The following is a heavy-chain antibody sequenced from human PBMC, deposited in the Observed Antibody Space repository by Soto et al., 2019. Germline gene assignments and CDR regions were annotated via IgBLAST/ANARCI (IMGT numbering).Heavy chain of an antibody. CDR3: TTDLPTLIPQVDS. CDR2: ISSDSSNT. V-gene: IGHV3-48*04. Sequence: GGSLRLSCASSGVTFSNYRMHWVRQAPGKGLEWVSYISSDSSNTHYADSVKGRFTISRDNAENSLYLQMNSLKTEDTGVYYCTTDLPTLIPQVDSWGQGTLVTVSS. CDR1: GVTFSNYR. J-gene: IGHJ4*02. D-gene: IGHD4-4*01.